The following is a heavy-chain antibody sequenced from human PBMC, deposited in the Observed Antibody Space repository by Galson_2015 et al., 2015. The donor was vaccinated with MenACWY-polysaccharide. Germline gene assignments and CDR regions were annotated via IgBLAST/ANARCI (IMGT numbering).Heavy chain of an antibody. CDR1: VFTFSRYW. D-gene: IGHD2-2*01. CDR2: IASDGSRT. V-gene: IGHV3-74*01. Sequence: SLRLSCAASVFTFSRYWMNWVRHTPGKGLVWVSRIASDGSRTSSADSVKGRFTISRDNAMDTLYLQMNRLREEDTAVYYCAVHCSSTSCYSSRSQLWGQGTMVTVSS. J-gene: IGHJ3*01. CDR3: AVHCSSTSCYSSRSQL.